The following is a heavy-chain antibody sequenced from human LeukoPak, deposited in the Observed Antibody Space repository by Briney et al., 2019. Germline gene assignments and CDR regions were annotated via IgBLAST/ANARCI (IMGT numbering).Heavy chain of an antibody. V-gene: IGHV3-33*01. J-gene: IGHJ4*02. CDR3: ASPGVYSGYEGNDY. Sequence: GGSLRLSCAASGFTFSSYGMHWVRQAPGKGLEWVAVIWYDGSNKYYADSVKGRFTISRDNPKNTLYLQMNSLRAEDTAVYYCASPGVYSGYEGNDYWGQGTLVTVSS. CDR1: GFTFSSYG. CDR2: IWYDGSNK. D-gene: IGHD5-12*01.